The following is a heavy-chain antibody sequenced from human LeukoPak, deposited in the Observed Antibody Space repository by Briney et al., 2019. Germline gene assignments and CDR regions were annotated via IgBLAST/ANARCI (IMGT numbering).Heavy chain of an antibody. D-gene: IGHD6-19*01. CDR3: ARTIAVAGQNYYYYGMDV. V-gene: IGHV4-59*01. Sequence: SETLSLTCTVSGGSISSYYWSWIRQPPGKGLEWMGYIYYSGSTNYNPSLKSRVTISVDTSKRHLSLKLSSVTAADTAVYYCARTIAVAGQNYYYYGMDVWGQGTTVTVSS. CDR2: IYYSGST. CDR1: GGSISSYY. J-gene: IGHJ6*02.